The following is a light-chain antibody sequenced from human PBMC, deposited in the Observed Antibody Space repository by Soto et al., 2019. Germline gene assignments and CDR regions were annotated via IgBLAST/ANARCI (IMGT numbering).Light chain of an antibody. J-gene: IGKJ5*01. V-gene: IGKV3-20*01. Sequence: EIVMTQSPATLSVSPGERATLSCRASQSVSSYLAWYQQKPGQAPRLLIYDASNRATGIPDRFSGSGSGTEFTLTISSLEPEDFAVYYCQQYGSSPITFGQGTRLE. CDR1: QSVSSY. CDR3: QQYGSSPIT. CDR2: DAS.